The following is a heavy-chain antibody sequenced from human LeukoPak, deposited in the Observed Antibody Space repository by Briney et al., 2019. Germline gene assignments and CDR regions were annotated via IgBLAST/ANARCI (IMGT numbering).Heavy chain of an antibody. J-gene: IGHJ4*02. CDR2: ISTYNGDT. D-gene: IGHD5-18*01. CDR1: GYTFTNYG. Sequence: ASVKVSRKASGYTFTNYGINWVRQAPGQGLEWMGWISTYNGDTNYAQKLHGRVTMTTDTSTSTAYMELRSLRSDDTALYYCARGSSYGFSMGYWGQGTLVTVSS. CDR3: ARGSSYGFSMGY. V-gene: IGHV1-18*01.